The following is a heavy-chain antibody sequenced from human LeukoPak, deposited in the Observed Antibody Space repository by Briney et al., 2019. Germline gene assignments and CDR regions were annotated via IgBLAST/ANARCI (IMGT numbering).Heavy chain of an antibody. CDR3: VRSVFS. V-gene: IGHV3-66*01. CDR1: GSTVNNEY. CDR2: IYADGRT. J-gene: IGHJ5*02. Sequence: PGGSLRLSCAASGSTVNNEYMYWVRQAPGRGLECVSLIYADGRTFYTDSVRGRFTISRDNSRNTVDLQMNRLRAEDTAVYFCVRSVFSWGQGTRVTVSS. D-gene: IGHD2-8*01.